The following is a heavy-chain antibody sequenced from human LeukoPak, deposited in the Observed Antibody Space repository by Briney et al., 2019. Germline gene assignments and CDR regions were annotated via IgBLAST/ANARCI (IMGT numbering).Heavy chain of an antibody. J-gene: IGHJ4*02. V-gene: IGHV3-7*01. CDR1: GFTFSTYA. D-gene: IGHD5-18*01. Sequence: GGSLRLSCAASGFTFSTYAMNWVRQAPGKGLEWVANIKKDGSEKYYVDAVKGRFTISRDNAKTSLYLQMNSLRAEDTAVYYCARDLSGIAGYTYGRGIDYWGQGTLVTVSS. CDR2: IKKDGSEK. CDR3: ARDLSGIAGYTYGRGIDY.